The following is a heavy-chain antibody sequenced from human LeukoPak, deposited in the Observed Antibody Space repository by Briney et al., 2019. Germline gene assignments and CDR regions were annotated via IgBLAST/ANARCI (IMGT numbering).Heavy chain of an antibody. CDR3: ARDLVAVAGRDY. D-gene: IGHD6-19*01. V-gene: IGHV3-48*04. Sequence: PGGSLRLSCAASGFTFSSYAMSWVRQAPGKGLEWVSYISSSGSTIYYADSVKGRFTISRDNAKNSLYLQMNSLRAEDTAVYYCARDLVAVAGRDYWGQGTLVTVSS. CDR1: GFTFSSYA. J-gene: IGHJ4*02. CDR2: ISSSGSTI.